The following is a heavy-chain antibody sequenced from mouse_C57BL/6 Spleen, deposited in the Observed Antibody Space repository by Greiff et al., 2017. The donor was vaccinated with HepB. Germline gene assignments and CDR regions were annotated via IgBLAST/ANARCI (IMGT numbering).Heavy chain of an antibody. D-gene: IGHD2-3*01. V-gene: IGHV5-17*03. CDR3: ARHDGYDY. CDR2: ISSGGSYT. Sequence: DVMLVESGGGLVKPGGSLKLSCAASGFTFSDYGMHWVRQAPEKGLEWVAYISSGGSYTYYPDSVKGRFTISRDNAKNTLYLQMSSLKSEDTAMYYCARHDGYDYWGQGTTLTVSS. J-gene: IGHJ2*01. CDR1: GFTFSDYG.